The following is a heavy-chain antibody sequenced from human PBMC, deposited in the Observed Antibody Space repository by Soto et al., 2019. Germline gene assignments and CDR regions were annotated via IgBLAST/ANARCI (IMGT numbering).Heavy chain of an antibody. Sequence: QVQLVESGGGLVAPGGSLRLSCAASGFSLSDYYMSWVRQAPGKGLEWVSYISRSGGDINYADSVRGRFTVSRDNAKNSLYLQMNSLRAEDTAVYYCARDAGRAGSDYWGQGSLVTASS. J-gene: IGHJ4*02. CDR3: ARDAGRAGSDY. CDR2: ISRSGGDI. V-gene: IGHV3-11*05. CDR1: GFSLSDYY. D-gene: IGHD1-1*01.